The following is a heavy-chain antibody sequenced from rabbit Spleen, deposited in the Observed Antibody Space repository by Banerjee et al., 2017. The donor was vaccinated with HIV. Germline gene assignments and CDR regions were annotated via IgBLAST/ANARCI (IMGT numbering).Heavy chain of an antibody. V-gene: IGHV1S7*01. J-gene: IGHJ4*01. Sequence: QLVESGGGLVQPGGSLKLSCKASGFDFSTYSMSWVRQAPGKGLEWIGYIVPVFGSAYYASWVNGRFSISRENTQNTVSLQLNSLTAADTATYFCVREVAARFNLWGPGTLVTVS. CDR3: VREVAARFNL. D-gene: IGHD4-1*01. CDR1: GFDFSTYS. CDR2: IVPVFGSA.